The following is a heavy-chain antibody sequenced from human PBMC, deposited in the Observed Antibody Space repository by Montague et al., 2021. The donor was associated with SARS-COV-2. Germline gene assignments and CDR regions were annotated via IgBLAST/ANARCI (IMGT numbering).Heavy chain of an antibody. Sequence: SLRLSCAASGFPFNTYTMTWVRQAPGKGLEWVSSIFGSGAGTYYADSVQGRFTISRDNSTSTLYPQLHGLRAEDTAVYYCAKNGGSGSLVYWYFDLWGRGTPVAVSS. J-gene: IGHJ2*01. CDR3: AKNGGSGSLVYWYFDL. V-gene: IGHV3-23*01. CDR1: GFPFNTYT. CDR2: IFGSGAGT. D-gene: IGHD2-8*01.